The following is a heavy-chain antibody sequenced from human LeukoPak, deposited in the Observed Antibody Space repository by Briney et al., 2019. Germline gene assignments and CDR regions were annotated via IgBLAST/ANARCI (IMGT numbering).Heavy chain of an antibody. V-gene: IGHV3-9*01. CDR3: APLPWNYG. CDR2: ISWNSGSI. CDR1: GFTFDDYA. J-gene: IGHJ4*02. D-gene: IGHD1-7*01. Sequence: PPGGSLRLSCAASGFTFDDYAMPWVRQAPGKGLEWVSGISWNSGSIGYADSVKGRFTISRDNAKNSLYLQMNSLRAEDTAVYYCAPLPWNYGWGQGTLVTVSS.